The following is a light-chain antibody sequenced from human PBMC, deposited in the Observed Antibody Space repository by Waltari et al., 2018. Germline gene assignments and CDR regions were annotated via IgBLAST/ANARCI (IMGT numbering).Light chain of an antibody. J-gene: IGKJ1*01. V-gene: IGKV3-20*01. CDR1: QSVGINY. CDR3: QQYSSAPRT. CDR2: GAS. Sequence: EIVLTQSPGTLSLSPGERATLSCRASQSVGINYLAWFQQKPGQAPSLLIYGASSRATGIPDRFSGSGSGTDFTLTISRLEPEDFAVYYCQQYSSAPRTFGQGTKVEIK.